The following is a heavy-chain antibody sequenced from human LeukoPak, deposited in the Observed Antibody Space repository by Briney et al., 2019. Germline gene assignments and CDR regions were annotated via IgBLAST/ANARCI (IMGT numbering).Heavy chain of an antibody. CDR1: GGSISSYY. J-gene: IGHJ6*03. V-gene: IGHV4-59*01. CDR2: IYYSGST. D-gene: IGHD6-13*01. CDR3: ARGGYSSSWYSFYYYYYMDV. Sequence: SETLSLTCTVSGGSISSYYWSWIRQPPGKGLEWIGYIYYSGSTNYNPSLKSRVTISGDTSKNQFSLKLRSVTAADTAVYYCARGGYSSSWYSFYYYYYMDVWGKGTTVTVSS.